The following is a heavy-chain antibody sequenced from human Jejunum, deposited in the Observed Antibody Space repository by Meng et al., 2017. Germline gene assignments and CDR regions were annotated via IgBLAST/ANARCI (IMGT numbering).Heavy chain of an antibody. J-gene: IGHJ4*02. V-gene: IGHV3-7*01. CDR3: ARDATRGGDLDF. CDR2: INGDGSEK. D-gene: IGHD4-17*01. CDR1: GFTFTNYC. Sequence: GESLKISCAASGFTFTNYCMSWVRQVPGKGLEWVAQINGDGSEKYYVGSVKGRFTISRDNAKISMDLHMNSLRGDDTAVYYCARDATRGGDLDFWGQGALVTVSS.